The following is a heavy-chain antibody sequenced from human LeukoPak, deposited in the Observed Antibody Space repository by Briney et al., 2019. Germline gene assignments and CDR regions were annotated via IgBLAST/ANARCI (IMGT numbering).Heavy chain of an antibody. Sequence: SETLSLTCTVSGGSISSYYWSWIRQPPGKGLEWIGYIYYSGSTNYNPSLKSRVTISVDTSKNQLSLKLSSVTAADTAVYYCARTVNSGSWFDPWGQGTLVTVSS. D-gene: IGHD1-26*01. CDR3: ARTVNSGSWFDP. CDR2: IYYSGST. V-gene: IGHV4-59*01. CDR1: GGSISSYY. J-gene: IGHJ5*02.